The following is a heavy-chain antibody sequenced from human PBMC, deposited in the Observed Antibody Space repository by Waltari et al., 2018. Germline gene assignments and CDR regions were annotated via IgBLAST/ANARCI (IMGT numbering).Heavy chain of an antibody. V-gene: IGHV4-61*02. D-gene: IGHD3-10*01. J-gene: IGHJ4*02. CDR3: ASTYGSGSLITPPVDY. CDR1: GGSISSGSYY. Sequence: QVQLQESGPGLVKPSQTLSLTCTVSGGSISSGSYYWSWIRQPAGKGLEWIGRIYTSGSTNYNPSLKRRVTISVDTSKNQFSLKLSSVTAADTAVYYCASTYGSGSLITPPVDYWGQGTLVTVSS. CDR2: IYTSGST.